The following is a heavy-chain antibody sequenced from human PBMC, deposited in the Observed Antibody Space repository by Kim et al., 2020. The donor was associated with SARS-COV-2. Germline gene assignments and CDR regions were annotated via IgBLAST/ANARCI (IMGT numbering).Heavy chain of an antibody. CDR1: GYSFTSYS. V-gene: IGHV1-18*01. CDR3: TREFTDDGSAWYHY. D-gene: IGHD6-19*01. Sequence: ASVKVSCKASGYSFTSYSINWVRQAPGQGLEWMGWISCYSGNTKYTQNFQGRVTMTTDTSTSTVYMELRNLRSDDTAVYYWTREFTDDGSAWYHYWGQGTLFTVSS. J-gene: IGHJ4*02. CDR2: ISCYSGNT.